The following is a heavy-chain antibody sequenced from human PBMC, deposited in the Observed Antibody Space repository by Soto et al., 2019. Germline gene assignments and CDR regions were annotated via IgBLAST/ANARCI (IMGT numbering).Heavy chain of an antibody. CDR1: GFTVSSNY. J-gene: IGHJ3*02. Sequence: EVQLVESGGGLIQPGGSLRLSCAASGFTVSSNYMSWVRQAPGKGLEWVSVIYSGGSTYYADSVKGRFTISRDNSKNTLYLQMNSLRAEDTAVYYCARDRARGYCGGDCYRFSDAFDIWGQGTMVTVSS. CDR3: ARDRARGYCGGDCYRFSDAFDI. D-gene: IGHD2-21*02. CDR2: IYSGGST. V-gene: IGHV3-53*01.